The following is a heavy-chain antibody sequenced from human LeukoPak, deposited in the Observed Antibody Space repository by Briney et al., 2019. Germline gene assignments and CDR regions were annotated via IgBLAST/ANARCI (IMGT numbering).Heavy chain of an antibody. CDR1: GGSFSGYY. D-gene: IGHD6-13*01. CDR2: INHSGST. Sequence: SETLSLTCAVYGGSFSGYYWSWIRQPPGKGLEWIGEINHSGSTNYNPSLKSRVTISVDTSKNQFSLKLSSVTAADTAVYYCARRRIAAGRGPRYDAFDIWGQGTMVTVSS. V-gene: IGHV4-34*01. CDR3: ARRRIAAGRGPRYDAFDI. J-gene: IGHJ3*02.